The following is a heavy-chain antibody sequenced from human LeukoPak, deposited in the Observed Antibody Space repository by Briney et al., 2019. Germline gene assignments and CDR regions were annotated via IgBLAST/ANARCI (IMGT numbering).Heavy chain of an antibody. CDR3: ARGIGYCSGGSCYPDAFDI. CDR1: GGSISSSTYF. V-gene: IGHV4-39*07. Sequence: PSETLSLTCTVSGGSISSSTYFWGWIRQPPGKGLEWIGTIYYSGSTYYNPSLKSRVTISVDTSKNQFSLKLSSVTAADTAVYYCARGIGYCSGGSCYPDAFDIWGQGTMVTVSS. D-gene: IGHD2-15*01. CDR2: IYYSGST. J-gene: IGHJ3*02.